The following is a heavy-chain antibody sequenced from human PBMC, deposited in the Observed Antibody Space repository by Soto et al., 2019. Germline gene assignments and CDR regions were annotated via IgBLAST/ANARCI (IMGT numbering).Heavy chain of an antibody. Sequence: EGQLLESGGGLVQPGGSQRLSCAASGFTLGTYGMSWVRQAPGKGLEWVSAISGSGGSTYYADSVKGRFTISRDNSKNTLNLQMNSLRPEDTAVYYCAKKDTFGYADSWGQGTLVTVSS. CDR3: AKKDTFGYADS. J-gene: IGHJ4*02. V-gene: IGHV3-23*01. CDR1: GFTLGTYG. CDR2: ISGSGGST. D-gene: IGHD2-8*01.